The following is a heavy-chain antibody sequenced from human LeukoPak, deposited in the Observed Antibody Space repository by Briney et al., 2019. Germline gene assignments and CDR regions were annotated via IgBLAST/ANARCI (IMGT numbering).Heavy chain of an antibody. CDR1: GDSISSHY. J-gene: IGHJ4*02. CDR2: ISYSGST. Sequence: SETLSLTCTVSGDSISSHYWSWIRQLPGKGLEWIGYISYSGSTNYNPSLKSRVTISVDTSKIQFSLRLSSVTAADTAVYYCARDAVGASFDYWGQGTLVTVSS. V-gene: IGHV4-59*11. CDR3: ARDAVGASFDY. D-gene: IGHD1-26*01.